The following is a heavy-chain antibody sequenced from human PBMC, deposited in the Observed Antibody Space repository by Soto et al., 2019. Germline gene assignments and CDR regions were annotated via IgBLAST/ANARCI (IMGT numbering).Heavy chain of an antibody. J-gene: IGHJ4*02. D-gene: IGHD2-8*01. CDR3: VSGVY. Sequence: EVQVVESGGGLVKPGGSLRLSCAASGFTVSNAWMTWVRQAPGKGLEWVGRIKSKSRSGTTDYAEPVKCRFTISRDDAKNAVFVQMNSLKTEDTALYYGVSGVYWGQGTLVTVSS. CDR2: IKSKSRSGTT. CDR1: GFTVSNAW. V-gene: IGHV3-15*07.